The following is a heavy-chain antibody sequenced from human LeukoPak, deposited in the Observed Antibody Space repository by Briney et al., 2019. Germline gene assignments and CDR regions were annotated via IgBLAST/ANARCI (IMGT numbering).Heavy chain of an antibody. J-gene: IGHJ4*02. D-gene: IGHD3-10*01. V-gene: IGHV3-23*01. CDR3: AKDQRFGDLDDY. Sequence: GGSLRLSCAAFGFIFNNYAMSWVRQAPGKGLEWVSSISGTGATTYYPDSVKGRFAISRDNSKNTLYLQMSSLRAEDTAVYYCAKDQRFGDLDDYRGQGTLVTVSS. CDR1: GFIFNNYA. CDR2: ISGTGATT.